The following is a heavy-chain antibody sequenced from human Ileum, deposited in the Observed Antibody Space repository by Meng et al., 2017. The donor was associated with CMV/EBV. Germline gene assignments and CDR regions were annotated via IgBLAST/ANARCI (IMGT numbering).Heavy chain of an antibody. V-gene: IGHV4-38-2*02. D-gene: IGHD6-13*01. J-gene: IGHJ4*02. CDR3: ARLYTPAAGRNYYFDY. CDR2: IYHSGST. CDR1: GYSISSGYY. Sequence: GSLRLSCTVSGYSISSGYYWGWIRQPPGKGLEWLGSIYHSGSTYYNPSLKGRLTISVDTSKNQFSLKLTSVTAADTAVYYCARLYTPAAGRNYYFDYWGQGTLVTVSS.